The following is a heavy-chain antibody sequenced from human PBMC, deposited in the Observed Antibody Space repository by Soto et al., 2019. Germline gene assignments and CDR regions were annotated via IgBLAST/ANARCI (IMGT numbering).Heavy chain of an antibody. CDR2: IIPIFGTA. CDR1: GGTFSSYA. J-gene: IGHJ3*02. D-gene: IGHD6-6*01. V-gene: IGHV1-69*01. CDR3: ARLQYSSSSNAFDI. Sequence: QVQLVQSGAEVKKPGSSVKVSCKASGGTFSSYAISWVRQAPGQGLEWMGGIIPIFGTANYAQKFQGRVTITADESTSTADMELSSLRSEDTAVYYCARLQYSSSSNAFDIWAKGQWSPSLQ.